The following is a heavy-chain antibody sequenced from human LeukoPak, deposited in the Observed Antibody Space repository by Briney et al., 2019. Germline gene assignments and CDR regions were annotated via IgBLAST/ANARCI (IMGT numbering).Heavy chain of an antibody. CDR2: IYSGGST. D-gene: IGHD3-22*01. CDR1: GFTVSSNY. V-gene: IGHV3-66*01. CDR3: AKVRPYYYDTRGYFDY. J-gene: IGHJ4*02. Sequence: PGGSLRLSCAASGFTVSSNYMSWVRQAPGKGLEWVSVIYSGGSTYYADSVKGRFTISRDNSKNTLYLQMNSLRAEDTAVYYCAKVRPYYYDTRGYFDYWGQGTLVTVSS.